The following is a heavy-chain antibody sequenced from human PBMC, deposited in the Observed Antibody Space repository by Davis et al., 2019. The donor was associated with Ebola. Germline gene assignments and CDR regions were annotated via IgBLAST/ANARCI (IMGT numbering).Heavy chain of an antibody. CDR3: ARDGDIVVVVAATD. CDR1: GFTFSSYG. J-gene: IGHJ4*02. D-gene: IGHD2-15*01. CDR2: ISSSGSTI. Sequence: GESLKISCAASGFTFSSYGMHWVRQAPGKGLEWVSYISSSGSTIYYADSVKGRFTISRDNAKNSLYLQMNSLRAEDTAVYYCARDGDIVVVVAATDWDQGTLVTVSS. V-gene: IGHV3-48*04.